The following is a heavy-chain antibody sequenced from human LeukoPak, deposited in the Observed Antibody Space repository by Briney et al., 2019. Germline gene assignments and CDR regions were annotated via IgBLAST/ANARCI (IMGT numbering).Heavy chain of an antibody. CDR3: ADIGGGGSNTR. CDR2: IWYDGSNK. D-gene: IGHD2-15*01. V-gene: IGHV3-33*01. J-gene: IGHJ1*01. CDR1: GFTFSSYG. Sequence: PGGSLRLSCAASGFTFSSYGMHWVRQAPGKGLEWVAVIWYDGSNKYYADSVKGRFTISRDDSTNSVYLQMSSLKSEDTAVYYCADIGGGGSNTRWGEGTVVTVSS.